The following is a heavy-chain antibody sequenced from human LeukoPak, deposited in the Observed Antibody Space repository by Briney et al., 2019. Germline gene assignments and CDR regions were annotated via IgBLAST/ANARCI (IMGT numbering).Heavy chain of an antibody. Sequence: PGGSLRLSCAASGFTFSSHAMNWVRQPPGKGLEWIGEINHSGSTNYNPSLKSRVTISVDTSKNQFSLKLSSVTAADTAVYYCARVRITMVVVVRYMDYWGQGTLVTVSS. CDR1: GFTFSSHA. CDR2: INHSGST. V-gene: IGHV4-34*01. D-gene: IGHD3-22*01. J-gene: IGHJ4*02. CDR3: ARVRITMVVVVRYMDY.